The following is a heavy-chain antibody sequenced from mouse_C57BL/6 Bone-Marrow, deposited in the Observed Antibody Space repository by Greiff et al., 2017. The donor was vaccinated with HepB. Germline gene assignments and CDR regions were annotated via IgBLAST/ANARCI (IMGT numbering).Heavy chain of an antibody. D-gene: IGHD1-1*01. CDR1: GYTFTDYY. Sequence: VQLQQSGPELVKPGASVKISCKASGYTFTDYYMNWVKQSHGESLEWIGDINPNNGGTSYNQKFKGKATLTVDKSSSTAYMELRSLTSEDSAVYNCARFPPLYYYGSPRFDYWGQGTTLTVSS. CDR2: INPNNGGT. V-gene: IGHV1-26*01. J-gene: IGHJ2*01. CDR3: ARFPPLYYYGSPRFDY.